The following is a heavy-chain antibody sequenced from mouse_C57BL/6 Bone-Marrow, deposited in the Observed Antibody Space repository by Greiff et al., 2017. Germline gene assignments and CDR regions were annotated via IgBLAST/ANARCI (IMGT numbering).Heavy chain of an antibody. CDR3: TTRFMDY. V-gene: IGHV14-4*01. CDR2: IDPENGDT. CDR1: GFNIKDDY. J-gene: IGHJ4*01. Sequence: VQLKESGAELVRPGASVKLSCTASGFNIKDDYMHWVKQRPEQGLEWIGWIDPENGDTEYASKFQGKATITADKSSNTAYLQLSSLTSEDTAVYYCTTRFMDYWGQGTSVTVSS.